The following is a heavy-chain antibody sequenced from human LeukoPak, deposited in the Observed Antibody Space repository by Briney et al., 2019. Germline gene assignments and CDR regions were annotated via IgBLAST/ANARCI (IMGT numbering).Heavy chain of an antibody. CDR2: IIPILGTA. Sequence: SVKVSCKASGGTFSSYAISWVRQAPGQGLEWMGGIIPILGTANYAQKFQGRVTITADESTSTAYMELSSLRSEDTAVYYCARSEANDILTGLFPFDYWGQGTMVTVSS. CDR3: ARSEANDILTGLFPFDY. D-gene: IGHD3-9*01. J-gene: IGHJ4*02. V-gene: IGHV1-69*13. CDR1: GGTFSSYA.